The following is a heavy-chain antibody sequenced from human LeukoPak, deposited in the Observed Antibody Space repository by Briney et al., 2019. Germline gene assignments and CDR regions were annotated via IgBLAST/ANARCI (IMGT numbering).Heavy chain of an antibody. CDR3: ARAKPKNMVRGLIMRRESRYYFDY. D-gene: IGHD3-10*01. Sequence: GGSLRLSCAASGFTFSSYGMSWVRQAPGKGLEWVSAISGSGGSTYYADTVKGRFTISRDNYKNTLYLKMNSLRAEDTAVYYCARAKPKNMVRGLIMRRESRYYFDYWGQGTLVTVSS. V-gene: IGHV3-23*01. J-gene: IGHJ4*02. CDR2: ISGSGGST. CDR1: GFTFSSYG.